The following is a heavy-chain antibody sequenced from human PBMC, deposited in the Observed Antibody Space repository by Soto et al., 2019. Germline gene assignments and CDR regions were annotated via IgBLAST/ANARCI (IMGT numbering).Heavy chain of an antibody. D-gene: IGHD3-22*01. CDR1: GYTFTSYG. CDR2: ISAYNGNT. Sequence: ASVKVSCKASGYTFTSYGISWVRQAPGQGLEWMGWISAYNGNTNYAQKLQGRATMTTDTSTSTAYMELRSLRYDDTVVYYCARDQYYYDSSGYYYYYGMDVWGQGTTVTVSS. CDR3: ARDQYYYDSSGYYYYYGMDV. V-gene: IGHV1-18*01. J-gene: IGHJ6*02.